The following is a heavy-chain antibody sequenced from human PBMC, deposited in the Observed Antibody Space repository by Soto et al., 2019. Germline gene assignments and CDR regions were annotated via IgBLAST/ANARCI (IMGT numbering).Heavy chain of an antibody. J-gene: IGHJ6*02. CDR1: GGSISSYY. V-gene: IGHV4-59*01. CDR3: NGSGSSPKAGYGMAV. D-gene: IGHD1-26*01. Sequence: SETLSLTCTVSGGSISSYYWSWIRQPPGKGLEWIGYIYYSGSTNYNPSLKSRVSISVDTSRNQFSLKLSSVTAADTAVYYCNGSGSSPKAGYGMAVWGQGTTVPVS. CDR2: IYYSGST.